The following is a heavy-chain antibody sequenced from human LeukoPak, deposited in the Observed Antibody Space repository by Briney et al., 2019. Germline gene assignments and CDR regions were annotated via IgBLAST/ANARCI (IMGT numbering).Heavy chain of an antibody. V-gene: IGHV3-7*03. J-gene: IGHJ6*02. CDR2: IKQDGCEK. CDR1: GFTFSSYW. Sequence: GGSLRLSCAASGFTFSSYWMSWVRQAPGKGLEWVANIKQDGCEKYYVDSVKGRFTISRDNAKNSLYLQMNSLRAEDTAVYYCARALGYCSSTSCWSLHYYYYYGMDVWGQGTTVTVSS. CDR3: ARALGYCSSTSCWSLHYYYYYGMDV. D-gene: IGHD2-2*01.